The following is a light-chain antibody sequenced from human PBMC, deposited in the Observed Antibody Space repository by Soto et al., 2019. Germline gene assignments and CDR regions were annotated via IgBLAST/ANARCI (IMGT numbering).Light chain of an antibody. CDR2: DAS. Sequence: IQMTQSPSTLSASVQDRVTITCRSSQSISSWLAWYQQKPGKAPKLLIYDASTLESGVPSRFSGTGSGTEFTFSIASLQPEDFGTYYCQQCYMGWTFGQGTKVAIK. CDR3: QQCYMGWT. J-gene: IGKJ1*01. CDR1: QSISSW. V-gene: IGKV1-5*01.